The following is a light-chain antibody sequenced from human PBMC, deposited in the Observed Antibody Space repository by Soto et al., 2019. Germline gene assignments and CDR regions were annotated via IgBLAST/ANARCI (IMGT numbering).Light chain of an antibody. CDR1: SGHSSYA. CDR2: LNSDGSH. J-gene: IGLJ1*01. CDR3: QTCGTGMQV. V-gene: IGLV4-69*01. Sequence: QLVLTQSPSASASLGASVKLTCTLSSGHSSYAIAWHQQQPEKGPRYLMKLNSDGSHSKGDGIPDRFSGSSSGAERYLTISSLQSEDEADYYCQTCGTGMQVFGTGTKLTV.